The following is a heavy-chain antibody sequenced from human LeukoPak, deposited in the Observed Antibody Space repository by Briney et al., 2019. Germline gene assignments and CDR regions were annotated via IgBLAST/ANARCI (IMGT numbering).Heavy chain of an antibody. V-gene: IGHV3-9*01. D-gene: IGHD6-13*01. CDR1: GFTFDDYA. CDR2: ISWNSGSI. Sequence: GGSLRLSCAASGFTFDDYAMHWVRQAPGKGLEWVSGISWNSGSIGYADSVKGRFTISRDNAKNSLYLQMNSLRAGDTAVYYCARGGYIAAPFGGMDVWGQGTTVTVSS. CDR3: ARGGYIAAPFGGMDV. J-gene: IGHJ6*02.